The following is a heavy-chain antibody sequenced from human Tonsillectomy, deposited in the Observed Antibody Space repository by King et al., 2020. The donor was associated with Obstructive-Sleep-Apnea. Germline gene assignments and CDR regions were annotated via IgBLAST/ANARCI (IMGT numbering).Heavy chain of an antibody. CDR1: GFTFSSYA. J-gene: IGHJ4*02. Sequence: VQLVESGGGLVQPGGSLRLSCAASGFTFSSYAMSWVRQAPGKGLEWVSAIIGSGGSTYFADSVKGRFTISRDNSKNTLYLQMNSLRAEDTAVYYCAKARGYSYIFDYWGQGTLVTVSS. CDR2: IIGSGGST. V-gene: IGHV3-23*04. CDR3: AKARGYSYIFDY. D-gene: IGHD5-18*01.